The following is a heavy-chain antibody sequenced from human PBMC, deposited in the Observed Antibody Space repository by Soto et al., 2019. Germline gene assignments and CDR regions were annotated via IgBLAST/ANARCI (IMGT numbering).Heavy chain of an antibody. D-gene: IGHD2-8*01. J-gene: IGHJ6*02. CDR3: AKNGQPPYYYYGLDV. CDR2: ISGYNGDA. CDR1: GYTFTRYG. V-gene: IGHV1-18*01. Sequence: ASVKVSCKASGYTFTRYGISWVRQAPGQGLEWMGWISGYNGDANYAQRLQGRVSMTIDTSTTTAYMKIRTLTTDDTAVYYCAKNGQPPYYYYGLDVWGQGTTVTV.